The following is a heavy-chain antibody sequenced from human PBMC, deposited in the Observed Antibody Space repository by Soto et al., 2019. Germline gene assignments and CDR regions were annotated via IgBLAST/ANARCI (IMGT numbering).Heavy chain of an antibody. CDR1: GYSFSTYW. V-gene: IGHV5-51*01. CDR3: ARQIVRGYSGYEQFTASDY. CDR2: IFPSDSDT. D-gene: IGHD5-12*01. Sequence: PGETLKISCKGSGYSFSTYWIAWVRQMPGKGLGWMGIIFPSDSDTRYSPSFQGQVTIAADKSISTAYLQWSSLKASDTAMYYCARQIVRGYSGYEQFTASDYWGQGTQVTVSS. J-gene: IGHJ4*02.